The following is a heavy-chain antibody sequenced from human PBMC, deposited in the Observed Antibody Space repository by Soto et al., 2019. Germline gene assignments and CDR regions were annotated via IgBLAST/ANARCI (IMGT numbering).Heavy chain of an antibody. D-gene: IGHD1-1*01. CDR2: ISWNSGSI. CDR3: AKESLEYYFDY. CDR1: GFTFDDYA. Sequence: GGSLRLSCAASGFTFDDYAMHWVRQAPGKGLEWVSGISWNSGSIGYADSVKGRFTISRDNAKNSLYLQMNSLRAEDTALYYCAKESLEYYFDYWGQGTLVTVSS. J-gene: IGHJ4*02. V-gene: IGHV3-9*01.